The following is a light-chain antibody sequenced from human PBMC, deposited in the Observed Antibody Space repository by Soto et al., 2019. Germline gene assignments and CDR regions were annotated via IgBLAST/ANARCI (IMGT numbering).Light chain of an antibody. CDR2: QDT. CDR3: QAWDSSTAV. CDR1: KLGDKF. V-gene: IGLV3-1*01. J-gene: IGLJ2*01. Sequence: SYELTQPTSMSVSPGQTASITCSGDKLGDKFAFWYQQKPRQSPVLVIYQDTKRTSEIPERFSGSNSGNTATLTISGTQAMDEADYYCQAWDSSTAVFGGGTKVTVL.